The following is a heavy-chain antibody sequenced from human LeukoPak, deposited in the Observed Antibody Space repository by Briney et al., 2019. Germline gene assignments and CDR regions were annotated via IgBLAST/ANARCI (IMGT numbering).Heavy chain of an antibody. Sequence: GGSLRLSCAASGFTFRIYDIHWVRQAPGNGLEWVALSWYDGGTKYYADSVRGRFTISRDDSKNTVYLQINSLRSEDTAVYYCARGRRVVVGARSHYYYYGLDVWGQGTTVTVSS. V-gene: IGHV3-33*01. CDR2: SWYDGGTK. J-gene: IGHJ6*02. D-gene: IGHD2-15*01. CDR3: ARGRRVVVGARSHYYYYGLDV. CDR1: GFTFRIYD.